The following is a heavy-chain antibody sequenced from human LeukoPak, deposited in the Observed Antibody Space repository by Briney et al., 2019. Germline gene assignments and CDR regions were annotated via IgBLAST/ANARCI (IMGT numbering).Heavy chain of an antibody. CDR3: ARDVGNEAPYYYYMDV. D-gene: IGHD4-23*01. J-gene: IGHJ6*03. CDR1: GGSISGYY. V-gene: IGHV4-59*01. Sequence: PSETLSLTCTVSGGSISGYYWSWIRQPPGKGLEWIGYIYYSGSTTYNPSLKSRVTISVDTSKNQFSLKLSSVTAADTAVYYCARDVGNEAPYYYYMDVWGKGTTVTVSS. CDR2: IYYSGST.